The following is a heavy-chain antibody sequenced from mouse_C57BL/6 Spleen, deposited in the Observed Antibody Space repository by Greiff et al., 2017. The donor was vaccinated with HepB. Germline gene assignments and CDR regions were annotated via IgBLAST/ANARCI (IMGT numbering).Heavy chain of an antibody. D-gene: IGHD1-1*02. J-gene: IGHJ4*01. CDR2: IDPSDSYT. V-gene: IGHV1-69*01. Sequence: QVQLKQPGAELVMPGASVKLSCKASGYTFTSYWMHWVKQRPGQGLEWIGEIDPSDSYTNYNQKFKGKSTLTVDKSSSTAYMQLSSLTSEDSAVYYCARGGGNMDYWGQGTSVTVSS. CDR1: GYTFTSYW. CDR3: ARGGGNMDY.